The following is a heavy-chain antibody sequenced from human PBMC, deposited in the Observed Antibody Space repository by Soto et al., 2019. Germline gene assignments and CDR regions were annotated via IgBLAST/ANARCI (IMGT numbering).Heavy chain of an antibody. Sequence: SVKVSCKASGGTFSSYAISWVRQAPGQGLEWMGGIIPIFGTANYAQKVQGRVTMTADESTSTAYMELSSLRSEDTAVYYCARDATVNDYYYYGMDVWGQGTTFTVSS. D-gene: IGHD4-4*01. CDR1: GGTFSSYA. J-gene: IGHJ6*02. CDR3: ARDATVNDYYYYGMDV. V-gene: IGHV1-69*13. CDR2: IIPIFGTA.